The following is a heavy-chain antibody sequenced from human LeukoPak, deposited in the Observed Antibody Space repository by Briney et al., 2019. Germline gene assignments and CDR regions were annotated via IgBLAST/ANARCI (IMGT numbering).Heavy chain of an antibody. V-gene: IGHV4-39*07. J-gene: IGHJ4*02. D-gene: IGHD4-17*01. CDR1: GGSISSSSYY. CDR3: ARVVAYGDYAFDY. Sequence: SETLSLTCTVSGGSISSSSYYWGWIRPPPGKGLEWISSTYDSGSNYYNPSLNRRVTISEDTSKTQFSPKLSSVTAADTALYYCARVVAYGDYAFDYWGQGNLVSVSS. CDR2: TYDSGSN.